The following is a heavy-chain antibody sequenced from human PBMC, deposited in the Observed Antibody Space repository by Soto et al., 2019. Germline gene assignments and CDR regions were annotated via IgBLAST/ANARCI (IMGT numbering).Heavy chain of an antibody. J-gene: IGHJ5*02. D-gene: IGHD2-8*01. V-gene: IGHV4-30-4*01. CDR3: ARDNGVGP. CDR2: IYASGST. CDR1: GGSISSGDYY. Sequence: QVQLQESGPGLVKPSQTLSLTCTVSGGSISSGDYYWSWIRQPPGKGLEWIGYIYASGSTYSNSSLKSRVNITLDTSKNQFSLKLTSVTAADTAVYYCARDNGVGPWGQGTLVTVSS.